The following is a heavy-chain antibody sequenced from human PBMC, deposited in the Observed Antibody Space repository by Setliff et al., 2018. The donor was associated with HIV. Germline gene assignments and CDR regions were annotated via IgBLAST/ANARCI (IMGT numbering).Heavy chain of an antibody. CDR2: ISSSNSYK. J-gene: IGHJ6*03. CDR3: ANSYSASGNYHYYDYLDV. Sequence: GGSLRLSCAASGFTFNSYSMNWVRQAPGKGLEWVSSISSSNSYKHYADSVKGRFTISRDNAKNSLYLQMNSLRAEDTAVYYCANSYSASGNYHYYDYLDVWGKGTTVTVSS. V-gene: IGHV3-21*01. D-gene: IGHD3-10*01. CDR1: GFTFNSYS.